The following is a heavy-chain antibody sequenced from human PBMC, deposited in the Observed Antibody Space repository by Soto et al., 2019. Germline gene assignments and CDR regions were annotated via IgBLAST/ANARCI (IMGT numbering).Heavy chain of an antibody. D-gene: IGHD2-2*03. J-gene: IGHJ4*02. V-gene: IGHV3-23*01. CDR3: AKMEGMDPWAYAFDY. Sequence: EVQVLESGGGLVQPGGSLRLSCAATGFTFSDFAMSWVRQAPGKGLEWVSRIYGGGNGPHYADAVKGRVTISRDTSKNTLYLQMNSLSAEDTAVYYCAKMEGMDPWAYAFDYWGQGTLVTVSS. CDR1: GFTFSDFA. CDR2: IYGGGNGP.